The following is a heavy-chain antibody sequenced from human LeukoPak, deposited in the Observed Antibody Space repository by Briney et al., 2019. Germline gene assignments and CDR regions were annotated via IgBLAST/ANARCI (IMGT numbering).Heavy chain of an antibody. CDR1: GGTFSSYA. V-gene: IGHV1-69*04. Sequence: ASVKVSCKASGGTFSSYAISWVRQAPGQGLEWMGRIIPILGIANYAQKFQGRVTITADKSTSTAYMELSSLRSEDTAVYYCARTDSGYDWYGDYSYYYGMDAWGQGTTVTVSS. J-gene: IGHJ6*02. CDR3: ARTDSGYDWYGDYSYYYGMDA. D-gene: IGHD5-12*01. CDR2: IIPILGIA.